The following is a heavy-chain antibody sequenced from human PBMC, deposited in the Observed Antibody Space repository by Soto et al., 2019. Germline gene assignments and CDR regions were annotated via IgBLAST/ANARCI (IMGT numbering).Heavy chain of an antibody. Sequence: PSETLSLTCTVSGGSISRYYWSWIRQPPGKGLEWIGYIYYSGSTNYNPSLKSRVTISVDTSKNQFSLKLSSVTAADTAVYYCARRQKMYYFDYWGQGTLVTVSS. CDR2: IYYSGST. CDR1: GGSISRYY. CDR3: ARRQKMYYFDY. V-gene: IGHV4-59*08. J-gene: IGHJ4*02.